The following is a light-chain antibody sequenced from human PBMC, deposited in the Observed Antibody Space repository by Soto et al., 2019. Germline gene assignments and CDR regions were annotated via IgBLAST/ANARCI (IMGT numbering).Light chain of an antibody. CDR3: QKRSNWPSIS. CDR1: QSVSTY. Sequence: EILFAQSPATPSLSPGARATLSCRASQSVSTYLAWYQHKPGQAPTLLVYDASTRATDIPARFSGSGSGTDFTLTISRLESEDSAIYYCQKRSNWPSISVGQGTRLEIK. V-gene: IGKV3-11*01. CDR2: DAS. J-gene: IGKJ5*01.